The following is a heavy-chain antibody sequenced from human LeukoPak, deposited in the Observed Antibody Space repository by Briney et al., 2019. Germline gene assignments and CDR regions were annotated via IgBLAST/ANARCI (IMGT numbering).Heavy chain of an antibody. V-gene: IGHV3-23*01. CDR2: ISGSGVTT. D-gene: IGHD2-2*01. J-gene: IGHJ4*02. Sequence: GGSLRLSCAGSGFTFSTYAMSWVRQAPGKGLEWISAISGSGVTTYYADSVKGRVTISRDNTKNTLYLQMNSLRAEDTAVYYCAKAMPFVVVPAALFDYWGQGTLVTVSS. CDR3: AKAMPFVVVPAALFDY. CDR1: GFTFSTYA.